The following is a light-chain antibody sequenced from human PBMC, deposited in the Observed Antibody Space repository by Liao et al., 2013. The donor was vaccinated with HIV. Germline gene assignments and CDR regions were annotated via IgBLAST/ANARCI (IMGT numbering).Light chain of an antibody. Sequence: SYELTQPPSVSVSPGQTASITCSGDKLGEKYACWYQQKSGQSPVLIIYQDTKRPSGIPERFSGSKSANTATLTISRVEAGDEADYYCQVWDRSGDPSYVFGTGTRVTV. J-gene: IGLJ1*01. V-gene: IGLV3-1*01. CDR2: QDT. CDR1: KLGEKY. CDR3: QVWDRSGDPSYV.